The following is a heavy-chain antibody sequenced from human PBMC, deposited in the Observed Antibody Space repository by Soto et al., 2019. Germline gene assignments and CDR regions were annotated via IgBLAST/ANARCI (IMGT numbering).Heavy chain of an antibody. CDR3: TTSNGHMNH. Sequence: EVQLVESGGGWEQPGGSLRLSCAASGFAFSVSGMNWVRQAPGKGLDWVSYITGSSDRILFADSVKGRFTVSRDNAKNSLYLQMNSLRDEDTGVYYCTTSNGHMNHWGQGTLVSVSS. V-gene: IGHV3-48*02. CDR1: GFAFSVSG. D-gene: IGHD3-22*01. J-gene: IGHJ4*02. CDR2: ITGSSDRI.